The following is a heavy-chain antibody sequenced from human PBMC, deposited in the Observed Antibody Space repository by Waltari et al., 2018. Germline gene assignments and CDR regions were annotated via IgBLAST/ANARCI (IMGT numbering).Heavy chain of an antibody. Sequence: QVQLHQWGAGLLKPSETLSLTCAVSGGPFIDYSWSWIRQPPGKGLGWIGEISHSGVPPYNPSLRSRVTMSVDTIEKRFSLKLTSVTAADTAVYFCARTWGNSPPLGWLDPWGQGTRVTISS. CDR1: GGPFIDYS. CDR3: ARTWGNSPPLGWLDP. D-gene: IGHD7-27*01. J-gene: IGHJ5*02. V-gene: IGHV4-34*01. CDR2: ISHSGVP.